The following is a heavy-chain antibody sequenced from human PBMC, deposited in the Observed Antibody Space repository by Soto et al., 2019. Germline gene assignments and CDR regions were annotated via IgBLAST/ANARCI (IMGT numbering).Heavy chain of an antibody. J-gene: IGHJ4*02. CDR2: INHSGST. V-gene: IGHV4-34*01. Sequence: QVQLQQWGAGLLKPSETLSLTCAVYGGSFSGYYWSWIRQPPGKGLERIGEINHSGSTNYNPSIKSRVTISVDTSKNQFSLKLSSVTAADTAVYYCARVAYGVRYFDYWGQGTLVTVSS. CDR1: GGSFSGYY. D-gene: IGHD4-17*01. CDR3: ARVAYGVRYFDY.